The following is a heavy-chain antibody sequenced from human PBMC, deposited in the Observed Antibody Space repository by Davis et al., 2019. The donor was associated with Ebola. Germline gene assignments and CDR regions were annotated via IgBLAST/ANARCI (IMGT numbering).Heavy chain of an antibody. D-gene: IGHD2-8*02. CDR1: GYRFTSLW. J-gene: IGHJ3*02. V-gene: IGHV5-10-1*01. CDR3: ASLRRTITGMDDAFDI. CDR2: IDPSDSYT. Sequence: GESLKISCKGSGYRFTSLWISWVRQMPGKGLEWMGRIDPSDSYTSYSPPFRGHVTISVDKSISTAYVQWSSLEASDTAMYYCASLRRTITGMDDAFDIWGQGTMVTVSS.